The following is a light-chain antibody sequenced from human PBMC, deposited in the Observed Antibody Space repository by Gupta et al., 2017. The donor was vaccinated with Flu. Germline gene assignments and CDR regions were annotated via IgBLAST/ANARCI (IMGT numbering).Light chain of an antibody. V-gene: IGKV2-28*01. J-gene: IGKJ2*01. CDR2: LGS. CDR1: QSLLHTTGYNY. CDR3: RQTLQTPYT. Sequence: DIVLTQSPLSLPVTPGEPASISCRSSQSLLHTTGYNYLDWYLQKPGHSPQLLIYLGSNRASGVPDRFSGSGSGTDFTLRISRVEAEDVGLYYCRQTLQTPYTFGQGTKLEIK.